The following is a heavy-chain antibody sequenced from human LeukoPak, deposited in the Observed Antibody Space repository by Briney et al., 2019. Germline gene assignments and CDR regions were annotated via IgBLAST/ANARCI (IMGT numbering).Heavy chain of an antibody. CDR3: VKVGKYCSSTSCYVRHYYFDY. CDR2: ISSNGGST. D-gene: IGHD2-2*01. CDR1: GFTFSSYA. Sequence: GGSLRLSCSASGFTFSSYAMHWVRQAPGKGLEYVSAISSNGGSTYYAASVKGRFTISRDNSKNSLYLQMSRLRAEDTAVYYCVKVGKYCSSTSCYVRHYYFDYWGQGTLVTVSS. V-gene: IGHV3-64D*06. J-gene: IGHJ4*02.